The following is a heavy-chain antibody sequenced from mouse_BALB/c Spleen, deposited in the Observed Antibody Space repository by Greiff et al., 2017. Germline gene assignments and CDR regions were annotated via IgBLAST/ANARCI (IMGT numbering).Heavy chain of an antibody. CDR1: GFTFSSYT. D-gene: IGHD3-3*01. CDR2: ISNGGGST. J-gene: IGHJ3*01. CDR3: ARGPPWFAY. Sequence: EVQLVESGGGLVQPGGSLKLSCAASGFTFSSYTMSWVRQTPEKRLEWVAYISNGGGSTYYPDTVKGRFTISRDNAKNTLYLQMSSLKSEDTAMYYCARGPPWFAYWGQGTLVTVSA. V-gene: IGHV5-12-2*01.